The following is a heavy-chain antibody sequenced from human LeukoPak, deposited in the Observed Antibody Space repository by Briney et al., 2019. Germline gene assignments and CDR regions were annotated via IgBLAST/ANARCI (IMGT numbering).Heavy chain of an antibody. CDR3: ARRRITMVRGGPNWFDP. CDR1: GESFSGYY. CDR2: INHSGST. J-gene: IGHJ5*02. Sequence: SETLSLTCAVYGESFSGYYWNWIRQPPGKRLEWIGEINHSGSTDYNPSLKSRVTISVDTSKNQFSLRLSSVTAADTAVYFCARRRITMVRGGPNWFDPWGQGTLVTVSS. D-gene: IGHD3-10*01. V-gene: IGHV4-34*01.